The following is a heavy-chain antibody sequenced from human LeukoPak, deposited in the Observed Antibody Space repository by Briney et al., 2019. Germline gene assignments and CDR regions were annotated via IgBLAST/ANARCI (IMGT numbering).Heavy chain of an antibody. CDR2: ISGSGGST. CDR3: ATRGGNLVRVYYFDY. CDR1: GFTFSSYA. Sequence: PGGSLRLSCAASGFTFSSYAMSWVRQAPGKGLEWVSAISGSGGSTYYADSVKGRFTISRDNSKNTLYLQMNSLRAEDTAVYYCATRGGNLVRVYYFDYWGQGTLVTVSS. D-gene: IGHD4-23*01. J-gene: IGHJ4*02. V-gene: IGHV3-23*01.